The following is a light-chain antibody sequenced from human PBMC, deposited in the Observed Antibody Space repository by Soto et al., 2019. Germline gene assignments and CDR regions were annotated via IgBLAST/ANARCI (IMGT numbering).Light chain of an antibody. Sequence: IQMTQSPSSLSASVGDRVTITCRASQSIGTYLHWYQQKPGKAPKFLIYAASTLQSGVPSRFSGSGSGTYFTLTISGLQPEDFATYYCQQSYNTPQYTFGQGTELEIK. CDR3: QQSYNTPQYT. V-gene: IGKV1-39*01. CDR2: AAS. CDR1: QSIGTY. J-gene: IGKJ2*01.